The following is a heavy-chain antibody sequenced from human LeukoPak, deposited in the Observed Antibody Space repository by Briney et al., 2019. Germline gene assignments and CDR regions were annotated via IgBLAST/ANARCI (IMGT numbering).Heavy chain of an antibody. CDR1: GFTFSSYA. J-gene: IGHJ6*02. Sequence: GRSLRLSCAASGFTFSSYAMHWVRQAPGKELEWVAVISYDGSNKYYADSVKGRFTISRDNSKNTLYLQMNSLRAEDTAVYYCARGYYDILTGYSSYGMDVWGQGTTVTVSS. CDR2: ISYDGSNK. V-gene: IGHV3-30-3*01. D-gene: IGHD3-9*01. CDR3: ARGYYDILTGYSSYGMDV.